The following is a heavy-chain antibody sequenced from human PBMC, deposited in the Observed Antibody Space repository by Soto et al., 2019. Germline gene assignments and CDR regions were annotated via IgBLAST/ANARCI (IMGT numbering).Heavy chain of an antibody. V-gene: IGHV3-15*01. CDR1: GFTFSNAW. Sequence: GGSLRLSCAASGFTFSNAWMSWVRQAPGKGLEWVGRIKSKTDGGTTDYAAPVKGRLTISRDDSKNTLYLQMNSLKTEDTAVYYCSTDADTDMVSIVYWGQGTLVTVSS. CDR2: IKSKTDGGTT. J-gene: IGHJ4*02. D-gene: IGHD5-18*01. CDR3: STDADTDMVSIVY.